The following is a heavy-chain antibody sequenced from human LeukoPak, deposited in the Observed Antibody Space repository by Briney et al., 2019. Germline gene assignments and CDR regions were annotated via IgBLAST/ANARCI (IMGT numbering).Heavy chain of an antibody. CDR3: AREQGVVVPGAFDI. Sequence: GASVKVSCKSSGYTFTSYGISWVRQAPGQGLEWVGWISAYNGNTNYAQKLQGRVTMTTDTSTSTAYMELRSLRSDDTAVYYCAREQGVVVPGAFDIWGQGTMVTVSS. CDR2: ISAYNGNT. CDR1: GYTFTSYG. J-gene: IGHJ3*02. D-gene: IGHD2-15*01. V-gene: IGHV1-18*01.